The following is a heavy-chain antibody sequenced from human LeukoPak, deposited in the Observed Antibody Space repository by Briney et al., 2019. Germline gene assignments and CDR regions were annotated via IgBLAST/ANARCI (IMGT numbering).Heavy chain of an antibody. CDR1: GFTFSTYA. Sequence: SGGSLRLSCAASGFTFSTYAMHWVRQAPGKGLDWMAVISYEGSNQYYADSEKGRLTISGDNVKNTLYLQMNSLRAEDRAVYYCVRVGMAVAGTSLDYWGQGALVTVSS. J-gene: IGHJ4*02. D-gene: IGHD6-13*01. CDR3: VRVGMAVAGTSLDY. CDR2: ISYEGSNQ. V-gene: IGHV3-30*04.